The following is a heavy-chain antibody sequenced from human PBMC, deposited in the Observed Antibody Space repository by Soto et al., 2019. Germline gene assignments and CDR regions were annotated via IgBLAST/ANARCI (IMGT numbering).Heavy chain of an antibody. J-gene: IGHJ4*02. Sequence: QVQLVHSGAELKKPGASVKVSCKASGYTFTAYAMHWVRQAPGQGLEWMGWINPNSGDATYAQKFQGRVTMTMDTSITTVYMELSSLSYDDTAVYYCAREASAVLARDYCCQGTLVTVSS. V-gene: IGHV1-2*02. CDR2: INPNSGDA. D-gene: IGHD6-19*01. CDR3: AREASAVLARDY. CDR1: GYTFTAYA.